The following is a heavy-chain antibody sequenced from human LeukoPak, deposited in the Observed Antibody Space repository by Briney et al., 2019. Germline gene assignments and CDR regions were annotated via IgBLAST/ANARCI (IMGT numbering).Heavy chain of an antibody. CDR2: IDSGDNT. CDR1: GFTVSSIY. J-gene: IGHJ3*02. V-gene: IGHV3-53*01. CDR3: ARDRVRAFDI. Sequence: GGSLRLSCAPSGFTVSSIYMSWVPPAPGEGLQGVSIIDSGDNTYYADSVKGRFTISRDDSKNTLYLQMNSLRAEDTAVYYCARDRVRAFDIWGQGTMVTVSS.